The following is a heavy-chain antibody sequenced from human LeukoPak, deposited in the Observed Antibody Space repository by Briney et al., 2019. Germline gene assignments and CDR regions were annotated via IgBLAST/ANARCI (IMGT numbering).Heavy chain of an antibody. Sequence: GGSLRLSCAASGFTFSSYAMSWVRQAPGKGPEWVSGIGNSGDRTFYADSVKGRFTISRDNSKNTLYLQMNSLRVEDMALYYCAKGGVWGQGIAVTVSS. CDR1: GFTFSSYA. CDR3: AKGGV. J-gene: IGHJ6*02. V-gene: IGHV3-23*01. CDR2: IGNSGDRT.